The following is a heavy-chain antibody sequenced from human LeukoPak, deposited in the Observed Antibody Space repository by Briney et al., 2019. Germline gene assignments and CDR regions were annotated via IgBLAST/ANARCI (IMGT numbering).Heavy chain of an antibody. CDR3: ARTTTVRGTYYMDV. Sequence: WETLSLTCTVSDTSINTYYWSWIRQPAGKGLEWIGHIYTTGTTNYNPSLKSRVTMSIDTSKNQFSLNLRSVTAADTAVYYCARTTTVRGTYYMDVWGKGTTVTISS. CDR1: DTSINTYY. D-gene: IGHD3-10*01. J-gene: IGHJ6*03. CDR2: IYTTGTT. V-gene: IGHV4-4*07.